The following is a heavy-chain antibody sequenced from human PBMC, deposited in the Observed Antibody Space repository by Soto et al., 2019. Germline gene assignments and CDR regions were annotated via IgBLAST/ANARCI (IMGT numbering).Heavy chain of an antibody. CDR1: GFPISTHG. V-gene: IGHV3-33*03. D-gene: IGHD1-7*01. CDR3: AAATTWNFHFPY. J-gene: IGHJ4*02. Sequence: QAPLVESGGGVVQPGTSLRLSCAASGFPISTHGMHWVRQAPGKGLEWLANIWYDGSNKFYAESVKGRFSISKDNSKNTLYLQMSSLRAEDTAVYYCAAATTWNFHFPYWGQGTQVTVSS. CDR2: IWYDGSNK.